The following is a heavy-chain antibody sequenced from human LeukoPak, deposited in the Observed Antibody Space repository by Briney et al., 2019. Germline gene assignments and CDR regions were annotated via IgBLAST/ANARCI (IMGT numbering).Heavy chain of an antibody. CDR3: ARGKRWTGNWFDP. CDR1: GYSITSAYY. V-gene: IGHV4-38-2*02. CDR2: FFLKGST. J-gene: IGHJ5*02. D-gene: IGHD4-23*01. Sequence: SETLSLTCTVSGYSITSAYYWGWIRQPPGQGLEWIGSFFLKGSTYYNPSLKSRVTISVDTSKNQFSLTLSSVTAADTAVYYCARGKRWTGNWFDPWGQGTLVTVSS.